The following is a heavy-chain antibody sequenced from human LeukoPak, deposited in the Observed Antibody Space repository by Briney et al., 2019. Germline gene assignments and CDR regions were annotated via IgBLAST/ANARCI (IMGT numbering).Heavy chain of an antibody. CDR2: ISYDGSNK. J-gene: IGHJ4*02. D-gene: IGHD3-10*01. Sequence: GGSLRLSCAASGFTFSSYAMHGVRQAPGKGLEWVAVISYDGSNKYYADSVKGRFTISRDNSKNTLYLQMNSLRAEDTAVYYCARDYFFAGSGSSRGLDYWGQGTLVTVSS. V-gene: IGHV3-30-3*01. CDR3: ARDYFFAGSGSSRGLDY. CDR1: GFTFSSYA.